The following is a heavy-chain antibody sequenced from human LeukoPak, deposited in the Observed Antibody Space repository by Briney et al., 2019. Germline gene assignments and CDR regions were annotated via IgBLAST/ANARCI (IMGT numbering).Heavy chain of an antibody. D-gene: IGHD3-22*01. CDR1: GYTFTGYY. V-gene: IGHV1-2*02. CDR3: ARVLYYYDSSGYYYDY. J-gene: IGHJ4*02. CDR2: INPNSGGT. Sequence: ASVKVSCKASGYTFTGYYMHWVRQAPGQGLEWMGWINPNSGGTNYAQKFQGRVTMTRDTSISTAYMELSRLRSGDTAVYYCARVLYYYDSSGYYYDYWGQGTLVTVSS.